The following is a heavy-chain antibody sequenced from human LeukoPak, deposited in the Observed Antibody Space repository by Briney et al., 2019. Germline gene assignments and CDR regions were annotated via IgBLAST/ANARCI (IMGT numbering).Heavy chain of an antibody. CDR1: GFTFSSYG. CDR3: AKDGVELPDAFDI. D-gene: IGHD1-26*01. Sequence: GGSLRLSCAASGFTFSSYGMHWVRQAPGKGLEWVAFIRYDGSNKYYADSVKGRFTISRDNSKNTLYLQMNSLRAEDTAVYYCAKDGVELPDAFDIWGQGTMVTVSS. J-gene: IGHJ3*02. V-gene: IGHV3-30*02. CDR2: IRYDGSNK.